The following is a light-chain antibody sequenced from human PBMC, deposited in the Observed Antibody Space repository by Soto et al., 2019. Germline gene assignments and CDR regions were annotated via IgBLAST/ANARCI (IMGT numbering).Light chain of an antibody. CDR1: KSVSHTY. Sequence: DIVLTPSPGPMSLSSGERATLSCRPSKSVSHTYLAWYQQKPGQAPRLLIYGASSRATGIPYRFSGSGSGTDFSLTSSSLEPEDSAVYYCQQYGSLITFGQGTRLEIK. CDR2: GAS. J-gene: IGKJ5*01. V-gene: IGKV3-20*01. CDR3: QQYGSLIT.